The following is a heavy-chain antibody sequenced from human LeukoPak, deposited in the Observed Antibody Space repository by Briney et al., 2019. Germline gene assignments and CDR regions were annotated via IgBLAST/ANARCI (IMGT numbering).Heavy chain of an antibody. D-gene: IGHD3-10*01. CDR1: GYTFTKFD. CDR3: ARKGNWLDP. CDR2: ISTYNGDT. Sequence: GASVKVSCKASGYTFTKFDFSWVRQAPGQGLEWMGWISTYNGDTNYAQKFQGRVTMTTDTSTTTAYMELRSLRSDDTAVYYCARKGNWLDPWGQGTLVTVSS. V-gene: IGHV1-18*01. J-gene: IGHJ5*02.